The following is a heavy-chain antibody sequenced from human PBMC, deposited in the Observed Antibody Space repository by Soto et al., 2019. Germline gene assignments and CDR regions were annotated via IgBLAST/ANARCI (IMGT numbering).Heavy chain of an antibody. V-gene: IGHV4-59*01. CDR3: ARYRREAVAGYTLDN. CDR1: GGSISSNY. Sequence: KASETLSLTCTVSGGSISSNYWTWIRQPPGKGLEWIGYVYNSGSTNYNPSLKSRVTISEDTSKSQFSLKVNSMTAADTAVYYCARYRREAVAGYTLDNWGQVILVTVSS. D-gene: IGHD6-13*01. J-gene: IGHJ4*02. CDR2: VYNSGST.